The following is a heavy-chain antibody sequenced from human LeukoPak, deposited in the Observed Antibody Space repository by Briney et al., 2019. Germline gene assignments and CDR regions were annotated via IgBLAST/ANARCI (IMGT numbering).Heavy chain of an antibody. D-gene: IGHD2-15*01. J-gene: IGHJ4*02. V-gene: IGHV4-34*01. CDR2: INHSGST. CDR3: ARANLLLPKHESGFDY. CDR1: GGSFSGYY. Sequence: SETLSLTCAVYGGSFSGYYWSWIRQPPGKGLEWIGEINHSGSTNYNQSLKSRVAISVDTSKHQFSLKLSSVTAADTAVYYCARANLLLPKHESGFDYWGQGTLVTVSS.